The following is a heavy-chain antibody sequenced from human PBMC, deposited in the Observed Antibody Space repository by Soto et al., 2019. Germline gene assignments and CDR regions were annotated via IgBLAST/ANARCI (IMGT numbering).Heavy chain of an antibody. CDR3: ARDPWAADY. CDR2: IYSGGST. J-gene: IGHJ4*02. V-gene: IGHV3-66*01. CDR1: GFTVSTKY. Sequence: EVQLVESGGGLVQPGGSLRLSCAASGFTVSTKYMSWVRQAPGEGLGWVSVIYSGGSTFYADSVRGRFTISRDNSKNTANLQMNSLRAEDAAVYYCARDPWAADYWGQGTLVTVSS. D-gene: IGHD3-16*01.